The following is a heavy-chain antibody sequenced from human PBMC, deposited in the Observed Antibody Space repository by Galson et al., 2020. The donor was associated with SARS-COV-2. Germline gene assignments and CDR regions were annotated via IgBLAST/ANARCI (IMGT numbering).Heavy chain of an antibody. D-gene: IGHD6-6*01. Sequence: ASETLSLTCTVSGGSITSSTYYWAWIRQARGKGMEWIASIYHTGTTYFNPSLKSRVTISADTSRDQFSLKLYSVTAADTAVYYCARDQIKYRGARAYYVGMEVWGQGTTVTVSS. CDR3: ARDQIKYRGARAYYVGMEV. CDR1: GGSITSSTYY. J-gene: IGHJ6*02. CDR2: IYHTGTT. V-gene: IGHV4-39*07.